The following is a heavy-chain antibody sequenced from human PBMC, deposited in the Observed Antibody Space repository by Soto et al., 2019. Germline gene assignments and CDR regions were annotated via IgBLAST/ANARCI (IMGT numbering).Heavy chain of an antibody. CDR1: GYTFTSYA. CDR2: INAGNGNT. V-gene: IGHV1-3*01. D-gene: IGHD3-3*01. Sequence: QVQLVQSGAEVKKPGASVKVSCKASGYTFTSYAMHWVRQAPGQRLEWMGWINAGNGNTKYSQKFQGRVTITRDTSASTAYMELSSLRSEDTAVYYCARQKRIFGVATPLDYWAREPWSPSPQ. CDR3: ARQKRIFGVATPLDY. J-gene: IGHJ4*02.